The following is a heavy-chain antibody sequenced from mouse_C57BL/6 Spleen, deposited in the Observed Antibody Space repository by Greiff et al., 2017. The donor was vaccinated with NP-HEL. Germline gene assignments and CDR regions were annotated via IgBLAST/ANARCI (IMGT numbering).Heavy chain of an antibody. CDR3: AKRGWLLHFDY. Sequence: QVQLKQPGAELVMPGASVKLSCKASGYTFTSYWMHWVKQRPGQGLEWIGEIDPSDSYTNYNQKFKGKSTLTVDKSSSTAYMQLSSLTSEDSAVYYCAKRGWLLHFDYWGQGTTLTVSS. J-gene: IGHJ2*01. CDR2: IDPSDSYT. D-gene: IGHD2-3*01. CDR1: GYTFTSYW. V-gene: IGHV1-69*01.